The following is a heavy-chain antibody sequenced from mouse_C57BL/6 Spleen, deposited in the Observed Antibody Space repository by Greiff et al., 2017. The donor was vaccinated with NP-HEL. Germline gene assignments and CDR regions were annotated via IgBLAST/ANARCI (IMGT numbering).Heavy chain of an antibody. J-gene: IGHJ4*01. CDR2: IYPGDGDT. Sequence: QVQLQQSGPELVKPGASVKISCKASGYAFSSSWMNWVKQRPGKGLEWIGRIYPGDGDTNYNGKFQGKATLTADTSSSTAYMHLSSLTSEDSAVYFCARWYYYGSSYGAMDYWGQGTSVTVSS. CDR1: GYAFSSSW. CDR3: ARWYYYGSSYGAMDY. D-gene: IGHD1-1*01. V-gene: IGHV1-82*01.